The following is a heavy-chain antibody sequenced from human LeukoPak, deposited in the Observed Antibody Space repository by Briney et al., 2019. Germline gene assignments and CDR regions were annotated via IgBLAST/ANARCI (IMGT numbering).Heavy chain of an antibody. CDR3: ARAKYVGSGRKTYYYYGMDV. CDR2: INHSGST. CDR1: GGSISSSSYY. D-gene: IGHD6-19*01. V-gene: IGHV4-39*07. Sequence: PSETLSLTCTVSGGSISSSSYYWGWLRQPPGKGLEWIGEINHSGSTNYNPSLKSRVTISVDTSKNQFSLKLSSVTAADTAAYYCARAKYVGSGRKTYYYYGMDVWGQGTTVTVSS. J-gene: IGHJ6*02.